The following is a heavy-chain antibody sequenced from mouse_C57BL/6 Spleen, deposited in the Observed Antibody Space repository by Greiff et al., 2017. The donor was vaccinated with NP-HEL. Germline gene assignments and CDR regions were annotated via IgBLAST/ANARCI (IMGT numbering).Heavy chain of an antibody. CDR1: GYTFTSYW. J-gene: IGHJ3*01. CDR2: IYPSDSET. D-gene: IGHD2-2*01. V-gene: IGHV1-61*01. Sequence: VQLQQPGAELVRPGSSVKLSCKASGYTFTSYWMAWVKQRPGQGLEWIGNIYPSDSETHYNQKFKDKATLTVDKSSSTAYMQLSSLTSEDSAVYYCARFGYDGAWFAYWGQGTLVTVSA. CDR3: ARFGYDGAWFAY.